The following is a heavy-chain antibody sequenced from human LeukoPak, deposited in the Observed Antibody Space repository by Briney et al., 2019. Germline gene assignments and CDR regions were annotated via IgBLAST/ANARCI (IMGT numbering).Heavy chain of an antibody. Sequence: GGSLRLSCEASGFTFTTYSMTWVRQAPGKGLEWVSIISSGSSAIFSADALKGRFTISRDDAKDLLYLDMNSLRAEDTAVYYCARGHTAVTRHFDFWGQGTLVTVSS. CDR3: ARGHTAVTRHFDF. V-gene: IGHV3-21*01. CDR1: GFTFTTYS. CDR2: ISSGSSAI. D-gene: IGHD4-17*01. J-gene: IGHJ4*02.